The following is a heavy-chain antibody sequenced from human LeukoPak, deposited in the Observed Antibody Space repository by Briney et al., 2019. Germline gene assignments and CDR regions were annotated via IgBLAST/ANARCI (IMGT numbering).Heavy chain of an antibody. D-gene: IGHD7-27*01. CDR2: ILNRGST. CDR1: GGSINSYS. V-gene: IGHV4-59*01. J-gene: IGHJ2*01. Sequence: SETLSLTCTVSGGSINSYSWGWIPHPPGKGLEGFGYILNRGSTNYNPSLKRRVTIPVDTSKNQFSLNLSSVAAADTAVYYCARVAPWGPADYWYFDLWGRGSLVTVSS. CDR3: ARVAPWGPADYWYFDL.